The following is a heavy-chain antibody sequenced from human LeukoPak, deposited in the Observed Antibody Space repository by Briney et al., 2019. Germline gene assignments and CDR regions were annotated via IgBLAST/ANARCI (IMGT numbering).Heavy chain of an antibody. V-gene: IGHV4-59*01. CDR1: GGSISSYY. J-gene: IGHJ5*02. CDR3: ARGPGYYDSSGPP. Sequence: SETLSLTCTVSGGSISSYYWSWIRQPPGKGLEWIGYIYYSGSTNYNPSLKSRVTISVDTSKNQFSLKLSSVTAADTAVYYCARGPGYYDSSGPPWGQGTLVTVSS. CDR2: IYYSGST. D-gene: IGHD3-22*01.